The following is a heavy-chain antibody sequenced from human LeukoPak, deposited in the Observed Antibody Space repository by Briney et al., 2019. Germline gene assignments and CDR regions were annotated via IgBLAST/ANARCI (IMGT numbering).Heavy chain of an antibody. J-gene: IGHJ6*03. V-gene: IGHV3-64*01. CDR1: GFTFSSYA. CDR3: ARDAEYCSSTSCYKDYYYYMDV. CDR2: ISSNGGST. Sequence: GGSLRLSCAASGFTFSSYAMHWVRQAPGKGLEYVSAISSNGGSTYYANSVKGRFTISRDNSKNTPYLQMGSLRAEDMAVYYCARDAEYCSSTSCYKDYYYYMDVWGKGTTVTVSS. D-gene: IGHD2-2*02.